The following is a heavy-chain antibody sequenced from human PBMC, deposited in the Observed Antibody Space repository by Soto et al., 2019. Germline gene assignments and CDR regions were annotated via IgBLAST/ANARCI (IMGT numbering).Heavy chain of an antibody. V-gene: IGHV4-39*01. CDR2: IFYLGSS. Sequence: SETLSLTCTVSGGSISSSSYYWGWIRQPPGKGLEWIGSIFYLGSSYYNPSLKSRVTMSVDTSKNQFSLRLRSVTAADTALYFCARHSLALRKNNWFDPWGQGIMVT. CDR3: ARHSLALRKNNWFDP. J-gene: IGHJ5*02. CDR1: GGSISSSSYY. D-gene: IGHD3-3*02.